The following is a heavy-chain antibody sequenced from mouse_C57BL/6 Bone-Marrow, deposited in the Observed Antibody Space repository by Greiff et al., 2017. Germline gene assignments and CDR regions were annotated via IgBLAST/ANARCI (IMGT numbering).Heavy chain of an antibody. V-gene: IGHV5-17*01. CDR2: ISSGSSTI. CDR3: AWCDYGPWYAC. CDR1: GFTFSDYG. Sequence: EVKVVESGGGLVKPGGSLKLSCAASGFTFSDYGMHWVRQAPEKGLEWVAYISSGSSTIYYAATVKGRFTISRVTAKNTLFLQMTSLWSEDTAMYYCAWCDYGPWYACWGEGTLVTVSA. J-gene: IGHJ3*01. D-gene: IGHD1-2*01.